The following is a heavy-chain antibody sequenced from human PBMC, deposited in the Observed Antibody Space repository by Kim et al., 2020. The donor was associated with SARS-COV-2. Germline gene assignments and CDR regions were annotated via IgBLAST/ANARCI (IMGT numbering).Heavy chain of an antibody. V-gene: IGHV3-11*06. CDR3: ARDYYVWSGYYTHLFDY. J-gene: IGHJ4*02. D-gene: IGHD3-3*01. Sequence: VKDRVTITRDTTKNCLDLEMNSLRADDTAVYYCARDYYVWSGYYTHLFDYWGQGTLVTVSS.